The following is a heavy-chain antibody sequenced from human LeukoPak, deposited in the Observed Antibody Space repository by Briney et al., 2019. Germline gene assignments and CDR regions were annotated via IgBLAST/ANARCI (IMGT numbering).Heavy chain of an antibody. CDR3: ATVGDSSGYFPFDY. D-gene: IGHD3-22*01. V-gene: IGHV1-24*01. CDR2: FDPGDGET. CDR1: GYTLTELS. J-gene: IGHJ4*02. Sequence: ASVKVSCKVSGYTLTELSLHWVRQAPGKGLEWMGGFDPGDGETIYAQKFQGRVTMTEDTSTDTAYMELSSLRSEDTAVYYCATVGDSSGYFPFDYWGQGTLVTVSS.